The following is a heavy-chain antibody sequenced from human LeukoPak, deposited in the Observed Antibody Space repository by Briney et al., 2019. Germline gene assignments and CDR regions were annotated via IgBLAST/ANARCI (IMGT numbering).Heavy chain of an antibody. J-gene: IGHJ4*02. D-gene: IGHD5-18*01. V-gene: IGHV3-21*01. CDR1: GCTFSSYN. CDR2: ISSSSSYK. CDR3: VRVSDPWIQLWSFDY. Sequence: PGGSPRLSCAASGCTFSSYNMNWVRQAPGKGLEWVSSISSSSSYKNYADSVKGRFTISRDNAKNSLYLQMNSLRGEDTAVYYCVRVSDPWIQLWSFDYWGQGTLVTVSS.